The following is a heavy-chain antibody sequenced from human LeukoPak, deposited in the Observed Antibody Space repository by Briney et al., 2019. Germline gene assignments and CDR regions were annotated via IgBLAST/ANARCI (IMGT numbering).Heavy chain of an antibody. V-gene: IGHV3-23*01. Sequence: PGGSLRLSCSASGFTLSSFAMNGLRQAAGKGLHGVSTVSADARRTYYADSVNGRFAISRDNSKNTLHLQMTSLRPEDTAVYYCAKRTSGSSWYSSHYWGQGTLVTVSS. CDR3: AKRTSGSSWYSSHY. J-gene: IGHJ4*02. CDR2: VSADARRT. CDR1: GFTLSSFA. D-gene: IGHD6-13*01.